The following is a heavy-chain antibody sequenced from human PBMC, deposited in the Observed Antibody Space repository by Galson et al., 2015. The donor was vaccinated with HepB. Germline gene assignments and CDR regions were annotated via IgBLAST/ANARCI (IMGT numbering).Heavy chain of an antibody. CDR2: IHGGNNR. CDR1: GFSIGSHY. Sequence: SLRLSCAASGFSIGSHYMNWVRQAPGKGLEWVSVIHGGNNRYFADSVKGRFTISRDDSINTLFLQMNSLRVEDTAVYYCAQLGTGYWGQGTLVTVSS. J-gene: IGHJ4*02. CDR3: AQLGTGY. V-gene: IGHV3-53*01. D-gene: IGHD6-13*01.